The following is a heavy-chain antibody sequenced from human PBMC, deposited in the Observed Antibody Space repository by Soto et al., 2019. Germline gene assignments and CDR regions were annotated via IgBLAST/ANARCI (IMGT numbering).Heavy chain of an antibody. CDR1: GFTFSNAW. CDR2: IKSKTDGGTT. CDR3: TTDVYDYGGYGPNYYGMDV. Sequence: PGGSLRLSCAASGFTFSNAWMSWVRQAPGKGLEWVGRIKSKTDGGTTDYAAPVKGRFTISRDDSKNTLYLQMNSLKTEDTAVYYCTTDVYDYGGYGPNYYGMDVWGQGTTVTVSS. V-gene: IGHV3-15*01. J-gene: IGHJ6*02. D-gene: IGHD4-17*01.